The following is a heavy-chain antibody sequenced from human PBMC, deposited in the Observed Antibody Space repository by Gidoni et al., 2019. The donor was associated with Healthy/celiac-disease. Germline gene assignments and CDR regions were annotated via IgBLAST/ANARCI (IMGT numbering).Heavy chain of an antibody. V-gene: IGHV3-64D*06. CDR1: GVTFRSYA. D-gene: IGHD3-10*01. CDR3: VTYYGSGTFDY. CDR2: IRSNGGST. J-gene: IGHJ4*02. Sequence: EGQLVESGGGWVQPGGALRRAGAACGVTFRSYAMQWDRQAPGKGLEYVSAIRSNGGSTYYADSVKGRFTISRDNSKNTLYLQMSSLRAEDTAVYYCVTYYGSGTFDYWGQGTLVTVSS.